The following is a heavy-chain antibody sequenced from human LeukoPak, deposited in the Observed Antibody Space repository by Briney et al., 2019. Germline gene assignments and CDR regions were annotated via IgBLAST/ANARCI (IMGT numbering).Heavy chain of an antibody. CDR3: ARVEITMVRGVPSRLNY. CDR2: INPNSGGT. V-gene: IGHV1-2*06. J-gene: IGHJ4*02. Sequence: ASVKVSCKASGYTFTGYYMHWVRQAPGQGLEWMGRINPNSGGTNYAQKFQGRVTMTRDTSIGTAYMELSRLRSDDTAVYYCARVEITMVRGVPSRLNYWGQGTLVTVSS. CDR1: GYTFTGYY. D-gene: IGHD3-10*01.